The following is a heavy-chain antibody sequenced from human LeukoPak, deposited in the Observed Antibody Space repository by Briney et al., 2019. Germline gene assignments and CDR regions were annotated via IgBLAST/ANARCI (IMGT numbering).Heavy chain of an antibody. J-gene: IGHJ4*02. CDR1: GGSISSYY. CDR2: ISYSGST. CDR3: ARYIWGSYPTFEDY. V-gene: IGHV4-59*01. Sequence: SVTLSLTCTVSGGSISSYYWSWIRQPPGKGLEWIGYISYSGSTNYNPSLKSRVTISVDTSKNQLSLKLNSVTAADTAVYYCARYIWGSYPTFEDYWGQGSLVTVSS. D-gene: IGHD3-16*02.